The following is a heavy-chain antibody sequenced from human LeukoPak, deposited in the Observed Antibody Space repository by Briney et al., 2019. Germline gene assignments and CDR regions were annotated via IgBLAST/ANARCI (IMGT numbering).Heavy chain of an antibody. J-gene: IGHJ4*02. CDR2: IQPGNPEI. D-gene: IGHD2-2*01. CDR1: EYSFTSYW. CDR3: ARPGYCSSTSCPGAFDY. V-gene: IGHV5-51*01. Sequence: GESLKISCKASEYSFTSYWIGWVRQMPGKGLEWVGNIQPGNPEIRYSPSFQGQVTLSADKSISTAYLQWSSLKASDTAMYYCARPGYCSSTSCPGAFDYWGQGTLVTVSS.